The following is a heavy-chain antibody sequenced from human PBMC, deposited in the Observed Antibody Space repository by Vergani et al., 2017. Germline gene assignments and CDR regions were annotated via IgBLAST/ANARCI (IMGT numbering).Heavy chain of an antibody. V-gene: IGHV4-59*01. J-gene: IGHJ5*02. CDR3: GRVADFYGLGSRLLDL. CDR1: GGSITNNF. CDR2: IHHSGAT. D-gene: IGHD3-10*01. Sequence: QVQLQESGPGLVKPSETLPLTCTVSGGSITNNFWSWIRRPPGKGLEWIGYIHHSGATNSKSSLRSRVTISGDTSKNQFSLKLNSVTAADTAVYYCGRVADFYGLGSRLLDLWGQGILVTVSS.